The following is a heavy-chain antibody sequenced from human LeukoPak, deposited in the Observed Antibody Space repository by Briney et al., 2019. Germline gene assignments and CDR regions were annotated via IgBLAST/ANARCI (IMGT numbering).Heavy chain of an antibody. Sequence: GGSLRLSCAASGFTFDDYGMSWVRQAPGKGLEWVSGINWNGGSTGYADSVKDRFTISRDNAKNSLYLQMNSLRAEDTALYYCARDFLVPYYYYMDVWGKGTTVTVSS. CDR3: ARDFLVPYYYYMDV. V-gene: IGHV3-20*04. CDR1: GFTFDDYG. D-gene: IGHD6-13*01. J-gene: IGHJ6*03. CDR2: INWNGGST.